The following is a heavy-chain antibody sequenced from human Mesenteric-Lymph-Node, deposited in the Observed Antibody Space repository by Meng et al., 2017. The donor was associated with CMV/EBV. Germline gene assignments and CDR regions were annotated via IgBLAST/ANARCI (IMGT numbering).Heavy chain of an antibody. Sequence: GESLKISCAASGFTFSSYAMTWVRQAPGKGLVWVSVLNSDGTSANYVESVKGRFTIYRDNSKSTLYLQMNSLRAEDTAVYYCAINHVYCTSSLCYEGGPLDSWGQGNLVTVSS. D-gene: IGHD2-8*01. CDR3: AINHVYCTSSLCYEGGPLDS. V-gene: IGHV3-23*03. CDR2: LNSDGTSA. CDR1: GFTFSSYA. J-gene: IGHJ4*02.